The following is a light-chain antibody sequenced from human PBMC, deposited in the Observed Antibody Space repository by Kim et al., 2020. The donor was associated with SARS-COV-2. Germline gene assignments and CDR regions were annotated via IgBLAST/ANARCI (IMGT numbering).Light chain of an antibody. Sequence: SYELTQPPSVSVSPGQTASITCSGDKLGDKYACWYQQKPGQSPVLVIYQHNKRPSGIPARFSGSNSGNTATLTISGTQAMDEADYYCQAWDSSTVVFGGG. J-gene: IGLJ2*01. CDR3: QAWDSSTVV. CDR2: QHN. CDR1: KLGDKY. V-gene: IGLV3-1*01.